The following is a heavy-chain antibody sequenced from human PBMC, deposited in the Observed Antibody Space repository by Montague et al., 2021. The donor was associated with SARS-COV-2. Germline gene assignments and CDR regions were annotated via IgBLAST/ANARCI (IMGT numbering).Heavy chain of an antibody. D-gene: IGHD3-22*01. CDR3: ARLKRYFDSSGSPSAFDF. CDR2: IYYTGNT. V-gene: IGHV4-39*02. Sequence: SETRSLTCTVSGGSITNNIDYWAWIRQPPGKGLEWIGSIYYTGNTYYNPSLKSRVTISVVTSKNHFTLKLSSGTAAETAVYYCARLKRYFDSSGSPSAFDFWGQGTEVTVSS. CDR1: GGSITNNIDY. J-gene: IGHJ3*01.